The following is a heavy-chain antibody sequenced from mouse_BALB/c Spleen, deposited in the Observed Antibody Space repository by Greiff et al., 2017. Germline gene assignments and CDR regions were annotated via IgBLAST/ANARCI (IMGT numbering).Heavy chain of an antibody. J-gene: IGHJ2*01. CDR2: IRLKSNNYAT. V-gene: IGHV6-6*02. Sequence: EVKVEESGGGLVQPGGSMKLSCVASGFTFSNYWMNWVRQSPEKGLEWVAEIRLKSNNYATHYAESVKGRFTISRDDSKSSVYLQMNNLRAEDTGIYYCTRQYYGSSYYFDYWGQGTTLTVSS. CDR1: GFTFSNYW. D-gene: IGHD1-1*01. CDR3: TRQYYGSSYYFDY.